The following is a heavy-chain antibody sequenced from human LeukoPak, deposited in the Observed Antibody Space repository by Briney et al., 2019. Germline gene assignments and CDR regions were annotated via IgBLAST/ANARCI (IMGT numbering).Heavy chain of an antibody. CDR2: IYPGDSDT. D-gene: IGHD6-13*01. V-gene: IGHV5-51*01. CDR1: GYSFTSYW. J-gene: IGHJ4*02. CDR3: ARVYSSSWYAVDY. Sequence: GESLRISCKGSGYSFTSYWIGWVRQMPGKGLEWMGIIYPGDSDTRYSPSFQGQVTISADTSISTAYLQWSSLKASDTAMYYCARVYSSSWYAVDYWGQGTLVTVSS.